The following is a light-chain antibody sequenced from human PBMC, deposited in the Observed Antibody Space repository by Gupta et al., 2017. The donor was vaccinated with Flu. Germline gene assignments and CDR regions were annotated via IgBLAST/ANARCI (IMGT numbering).Light chain of an antibody. CDR2: KDT. J-gene: IGLJ3*02. Sequence: GQTAGRDCSREVLAGECVDWDRQEAGTAPALVMFKDTKRASGIHDRFSGSTAGTTASLTISGVQAEDEADYYCKTGESNYNWVFGGGTKLTV. CDR3: KTGESNYNWV. V-gene: IGLV3-25*03. CDR1: VLAGEC.